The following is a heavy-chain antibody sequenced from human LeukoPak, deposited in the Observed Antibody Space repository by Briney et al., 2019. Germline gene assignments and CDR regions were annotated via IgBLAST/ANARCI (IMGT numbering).Heavy chain of an antibody. CDR3: ARAGDSSGYFYRNAFDI. CDR2: ISSSSSTI. D-gene: IGHD3-22*01. J-gene: IGHJ3*02. CDR1: GFTFSSYS. V-gene: IGHV3-48*04. Sequence: GGSLSLSGAASGFTFSSYSMTWVRQAQGKGLEWVSYISSSSSTIYYADSVKGRFTISRDNAKNSLYLQMNSLRAEDTAVYYCARAGDSSGYFYRNAFDIWGQGTMVTVSS.